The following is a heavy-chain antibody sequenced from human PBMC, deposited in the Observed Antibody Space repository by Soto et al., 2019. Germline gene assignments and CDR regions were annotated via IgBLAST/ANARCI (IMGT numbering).Heavy chain of an antibody. CDR1: GGSFSGYY. CDR3: ARGGVAARTGNYYYMDV. CDR2: INHSGST. V-gene: IGHV4-34*01. D-gene: IGHD6-6*01. J-gene: IGHJ6*03. Sequence: QVQLQQWGAGLLKPSETLFLTCAVYGGSFSGYYWSWIRQPPGKGLEWIGEINHSGSTNYNPSLKSRVTISVDTSKNQFSLKLSSVTAADTAVYYCARGGVAARTGNYYYMDVWGKGTTVTVSS.